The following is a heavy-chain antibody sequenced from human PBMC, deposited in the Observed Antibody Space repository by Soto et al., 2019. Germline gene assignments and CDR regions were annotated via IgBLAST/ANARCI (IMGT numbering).Heavy chain of an antibody. CDR1: GGSISSGGYY. J-gene: IGHJ4*02. CDR2: IYYSGST. Sequence: SETLSLTCTVSGGSISSGGYYWSWIRQHPGKGLEWIGYIYYSGSTYYNPSLKSRVTISVDTPKNQFSLKLSSVTAADTAVYYCARWGYSSSLYFSWGQGTLVTVSS. V-gene: IGHV4-31*03. D-gene: IGHD6-13*01. CDR3: ARWGYSSSLYFS.